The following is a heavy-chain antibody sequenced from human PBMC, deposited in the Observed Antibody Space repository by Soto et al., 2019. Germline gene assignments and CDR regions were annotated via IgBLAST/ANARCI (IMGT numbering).Heavy chain of an antibody. Sequence: QVQLVQSGAEVKKPGASVKVSCKASGYTFTSYGISWVRQAPGQGLEWMGWISAYNSNTNYAQKLQGRVTMTTDTSTSTAYMELRSLRSDDTAVYYCARDPVDIVATPYRRFDYRGQGTLVTVSS. V-gene: IGHV1-18*04. CDR3: ARDPVDIVATPYRRFDY. CDR2: ISAYNSNT. CDR1: GYTFTSYG. J-gene: IGHJ4*02. D-gene: IGHD5-12*01.